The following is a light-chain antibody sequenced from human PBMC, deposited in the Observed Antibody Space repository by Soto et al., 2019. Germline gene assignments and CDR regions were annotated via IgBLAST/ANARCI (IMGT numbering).Light chain of an antibody. V-gene: IGKV1-5*03. J-gene: IGKJ1*01. Sequence: DIQMTQSPSTLSASVGDRVTITCRASQSISSWLAWYQQKPGKAPKLLIYKASSLESGVPSRFSGSGSGTESTLTISSLHPDYFATYYCQQYNSYWTFGQGTKVEIK. CDR3: QQYNSYWT. CDR1: QSISSW. CDR2: KAS.